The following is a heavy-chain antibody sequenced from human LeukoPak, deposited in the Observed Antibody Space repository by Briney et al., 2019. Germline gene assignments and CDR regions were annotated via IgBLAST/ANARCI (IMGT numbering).Heavy chain of an antibody. CDR3: ARLNYYDSSGYSYYFDS. CDR1: GFTFTNYW. J-gene: IGHJ4*02. D-gene: IGHD3-22*01. Sequence: GKSLKISCKGSGFTFTNYWIGWVRQMPGKGLECMGIIYPSDSDTRYSPSFQGQVTISADKSISTAYLQWSSLKASDSAMYYCARLNYYDSSGYSYYFDSWGQGTLVTVSS. V-gene: IGHV5-51*01. CDR2: IYPSDSDT.